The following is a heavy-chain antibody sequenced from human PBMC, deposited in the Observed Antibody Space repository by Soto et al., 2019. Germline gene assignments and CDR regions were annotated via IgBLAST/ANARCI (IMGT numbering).Heavy chain of an antibody. Sequence: QVQLMQSGAEVKKPGSSVKVSCKASGGTFSTSAISWVRQAPGEGLEGVGGIMPVFATPDYAQKFQGRVTISADESTTTAYLELTSLTTADTAVYYCARDKARQQLGGNYYYIWDVWGQGTAITVSS. CDR2: IMPVFATP. V-gene: IGHV1-69*12. CDR1: GGTFSTSA. J-gene: IGHJ6*02. D-gene: IGHD3-3*02. CDR3: ARDKARQQLGGNYYYIWDV.